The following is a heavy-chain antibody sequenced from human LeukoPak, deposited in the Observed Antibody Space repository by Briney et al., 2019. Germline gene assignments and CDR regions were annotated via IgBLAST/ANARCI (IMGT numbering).Heavy chain of an antibody. V-gene: IGHV3-23*01. Sequence: GGSLRLSCAASGFTFSSYAMSWVRQAPGKGLEWVSAISGSGGSTYYADSVKGRFTISRDNSRNTLYLQMNSLRAEDTAVYYCAKGSADYDFWSGYLSHFDYWGQGTLVTVSS. CDR2: ISGSGGST. J-gene: IGHJ4*02. CDR1: GFTFSSYA. CDR3: AKGSADYDFWSGYLSHFDY. D-gene: IGHD3-3*01.